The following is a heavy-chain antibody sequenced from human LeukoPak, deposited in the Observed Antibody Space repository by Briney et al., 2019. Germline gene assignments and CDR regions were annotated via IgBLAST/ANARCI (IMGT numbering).Heavy chain of an antibody. CDR3: AKEGTGIHFDY. CDR2: ISYDEGNT. J-gene: IGHJ4*02. D-gene: IGHD1-1*01. V-gene: IGHV3-30-3*01. CDR1: GFTFSSNA. Sequence: GGSLRLSCAASGFTFSSNAIHWVRQAPGKGLEWVAEISYDEGNTYYADSVKGRFTISRDNSKNTLYLQMNSLRAEDTAVYYCAKEGTGIHFDYWGQGILVTVSS.